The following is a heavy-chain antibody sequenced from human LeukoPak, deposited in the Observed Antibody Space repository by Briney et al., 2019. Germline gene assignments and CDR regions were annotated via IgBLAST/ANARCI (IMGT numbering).Heavy chain of an antibody. CDR2: INHSGST. CDR3: ARGIVVAPAATWGGDWFDP. V-gene: IGHV4-34*01. Sequence: PSETLSLTCAVYGGSFSGYYWSWIRQPPGKGLEWIGEINHSGSTNYNPSLKSRVTISVDTSKNQFSLKLSSVTAADTAVYYCARGIVVAPAATWGGDWFDPWGQGTLVTVSS. J-gene: IGHJ5*02. CDR1: GGSFSGYY. D-gene: IGHD2-2*01.